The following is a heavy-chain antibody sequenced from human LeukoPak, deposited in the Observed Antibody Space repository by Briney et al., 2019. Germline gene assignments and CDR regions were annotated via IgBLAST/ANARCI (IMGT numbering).Heavy chain of an antibody. Sequence: SETLSLTCTVSGGSISNYYWSWIRQPAGKGLEWMGLIYTSASTNSNPSPKSRVTLSVDASKNQFSLRLSPLTAADTAVYYCARGRYCSATICSGGDAFDIWGQGTVVTVSS. CDR3: ARGRYCSATICSGGDAFDI. J-gene: IGHJ3*02. CDR1: GGSISNYY. D-gene: IGHD5-24*01. CDR2: IYTSAST. V-gene: IGHV4-4*07.